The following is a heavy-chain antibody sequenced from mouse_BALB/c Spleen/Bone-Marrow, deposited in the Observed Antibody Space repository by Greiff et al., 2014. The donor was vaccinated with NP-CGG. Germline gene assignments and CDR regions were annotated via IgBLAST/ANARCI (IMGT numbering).Heavy chain of an antibody. J-gene: IGHJ3*01. V-gene: IGHV3-2*02. CDR1: GYSITSDYA. D-gene: IGHD2-10*02. Sequence: EVKLMESGPGLVKPSQSLSLTCTVPGYSITSDYAWNWIRQFPGNKLEWMGYISYSGSTSYNPSLKGRISITRDTSKNQFFLQLNSVTTEDTATYYCAKGIPYGNSFAYWGQGTLVTVSA. CDR2: ISYSGST. CDR3: AKGIPYGNSFAY.